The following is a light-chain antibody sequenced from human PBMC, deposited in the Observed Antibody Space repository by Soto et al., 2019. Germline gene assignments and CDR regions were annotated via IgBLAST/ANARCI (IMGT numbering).Light chain of an antibody. Sequence: QSVLTQPASVSGSPGQSITISCTGTSSDVGGYNYVYWYQQHPGKAPKLMIFDVSNRPSVVSNRFSGSKSGNTASLTISGLQAEDEADYYCSSYTSSSTLYVFGTGTKVTVL. V-gene: IGLV2-14*01. CDR2: DVS. CDR1: SSDVGGYNY. J-gene: IGLJ1*01. CDR3: SSYTSSSTLYV.